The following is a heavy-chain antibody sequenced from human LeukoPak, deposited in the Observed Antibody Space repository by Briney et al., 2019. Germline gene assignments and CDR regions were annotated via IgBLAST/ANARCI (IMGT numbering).Heavy chain of an antibody. J-gene: IGHJ6*03. Sequence: GASVKVSCKSSGYTFTSYGISWVRQAPGQGLEWMGWISAYNGKTNYAQKLQGRVTMTTDTTTSTAYMELRSLRSDDTAVYYCASATLHYYDSSRRNETNYYYYMDVWGKGTTVTVSS. CDR3: ASATLHYYDSSRRNETNYYYYMDV. V-gene: IGHV1-18*01. CDR2: ISAYNGKT. D-gene: IGHD3-22*01. CDR1: GYTFTSYG.